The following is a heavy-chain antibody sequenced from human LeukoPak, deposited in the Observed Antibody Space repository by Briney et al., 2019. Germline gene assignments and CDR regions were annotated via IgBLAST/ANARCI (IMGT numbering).Heavy chain of an antibody. CDR3: ARDYYVAD. Sequence: PGGSLRLSCAASGFTVSNNYMSWVRQAPGKGLEWVSVIYNGGSTYYADSVKGRFTIFRDNSKNTLYLQMNSLRAEDTAVYYCARDYYVADWGQGTLVTVSS. V-gene: IGHV3-53*01. D-gene: IGHD1-26*01. J-gene: IGHJ4*02. CDR1: GFTVSNNY. CDR2: IYNGGST.